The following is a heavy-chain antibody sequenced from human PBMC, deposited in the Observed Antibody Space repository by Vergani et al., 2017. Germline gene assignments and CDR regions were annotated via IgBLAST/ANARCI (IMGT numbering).Heavy chain of an antibody. CDR3: SGGNAEGAGRGIFDY. V-gene: IGHV3-23*04. Sequence: VQLVESGGGVVQPGWSLRLSCAASGFTFSSYAMSWVRQAPGKGLEWVSAISGSGGSTYYADSVKGRFTISRDNSKNTLYLQMNSLRAEDTAVYYCSGGNAEGAGRGIFDYWGQGTLVTVSS. CDR2: ISGSGGST. D-gene: IGHD4-23*01. CDR1: GFTFSSYA. J-gene: IGHJ4*02.